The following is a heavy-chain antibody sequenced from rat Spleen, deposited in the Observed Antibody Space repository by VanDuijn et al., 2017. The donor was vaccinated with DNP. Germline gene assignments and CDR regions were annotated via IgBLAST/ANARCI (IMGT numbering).Heavy chain of an antibody. Sequence: EVRLVESGGGLVQPGRSLKLSCAASGFIFSNYGMAWVRQAPTEGLEWVAAITTSGDISYYPDSVRGRFTISRDNAKSTLYLQMDSLRSEETATYYCAKAGGYSPWYFDYWGQGVMVTVSS. D-gene: IGHD1-11*01. CDR1: GFIFSNYG. V-gene: IGHV5S11*01. J-gene: IGHJ2*01. CDR3: AKAGGYSPWYFDY. CDR2: ITTSGDIS.